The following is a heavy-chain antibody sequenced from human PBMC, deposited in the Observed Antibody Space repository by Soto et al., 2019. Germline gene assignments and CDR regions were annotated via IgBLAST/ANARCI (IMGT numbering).Heavy chain of an antibody. CDR1: GFTFSSYA. CDR2: ISGSGGST. CDR3: AKNYYDILTGYYTAHYFDY. V-gene: IGHV3-23*01. D-gene: IGHD3-9*01. J-gene: IGHJ4*02. Sequence: PGGSLRLSCAASGFTFSSYAMSWVRQAPGKGLEWVSAISGSGGSTYYADSVKGRFTISRDNSKNTLYLQMNSLRAEDTAVYYCAKNYYDILTGYYTAHYFDYWGQGTLVTVSS.